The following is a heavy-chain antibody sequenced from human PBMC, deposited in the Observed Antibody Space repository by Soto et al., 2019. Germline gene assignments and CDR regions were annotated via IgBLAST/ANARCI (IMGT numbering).Heavy chain of an antibody. D-gene: IGHD1-26*01. CDR2: LGFDGGGR. CDR3: AREPVGPDYAMDV. V-gene: IGHV3-33*01. CDR1: GFDFSSYG. Sequence: QMQLVESGGGVVQPGTSLRLSCAASGFDFSSYGMHWVRQTPGKGLEWVAVLGFDGGGRYYADSVKGRFTISRDNSKKMLYLQMDSLRAEDTALYYCAREPVGPDYAMDVWSQGTTVTVSS. J-gene: IGHJ6*02.